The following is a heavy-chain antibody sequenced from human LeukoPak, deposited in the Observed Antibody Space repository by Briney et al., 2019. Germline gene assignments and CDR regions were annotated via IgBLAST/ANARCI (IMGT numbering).Heavy chain of an antibody. CDR2: IYAGDSDT. J-gene: IGHJ6*03. Sequence: GESLKISCKGSGYIFPNYWNGWVRQMPGKGLEWMGIIYAGDSDTTYSPSFQGQVTISVDKSISTAYLQWSSLKASDTAIYYCARLPHYYMDVWGKGTTVTISS. V-gene: IGHV5-51*01. CDR3: ARLPHYYMDV. CDR1: GYIFPNYW.